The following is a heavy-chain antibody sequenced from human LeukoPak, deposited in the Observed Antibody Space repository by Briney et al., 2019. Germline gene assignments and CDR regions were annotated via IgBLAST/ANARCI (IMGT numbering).Heavy chain of an antibody. CDR1: GGSFSGYY. Sequence: SETLSLTCAVYGGSFSGYYWSWIRQPPGKGLEWIGEINHSGSTNYNPSLKSRVTISVDTSKNQSSLKLSSVTAADTAVYYCARAIGYCSGGSCPEKAFDYWGQGTLVTVSS. CDR3: ARAIGYCSGGSCPEKAFDY. J-gene: IGHJ4*02. CDR2: INHSGST. D-gene: IGHD2-15*01. V-gene: IGHV4-34*01.